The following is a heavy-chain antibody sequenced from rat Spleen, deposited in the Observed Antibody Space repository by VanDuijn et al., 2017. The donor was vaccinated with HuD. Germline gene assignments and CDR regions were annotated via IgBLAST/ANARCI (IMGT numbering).Heavy chain of an antibody. J-gene: IGHJ1*01. CDR3: ATENWDPYYWYFDF. CDR2: INYDGSST. Sequence: EVQLVESGGGLVQPGGSLKLSCAASGFIFSDHYVAWVRQAPTKGLEWVATINYDGSSTFYRDSVRARFTISRDNAKNTLYLQMDSLKSEDTATYYCATENWDPYYWYFDFWGPGTMVTVSS. D-gene: IGHD5-1*01. V-gene: IGHV5-20*01. CDR1: GFIFSDHY.